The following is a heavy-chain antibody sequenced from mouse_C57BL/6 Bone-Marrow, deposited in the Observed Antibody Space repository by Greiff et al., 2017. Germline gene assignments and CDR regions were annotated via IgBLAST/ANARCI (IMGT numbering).Heavy chain of an antibody. CDR1: GFTFSSYG. D-gene: IGHD4-1*01. J-gene: IGHJ2*01. Sequence: EVMLVESGGDLVKPGGSLKLSCAASGFTFSSYGMSWVRQTPDKRLAWVATISSGGSYTYYPDSVKGRFTISRDNAKNTLYLQMSSLKSEDTAMYYCARHATGTNFDYWGQGTTLTVSS. V-gene: IGHV5-6*01. CDR3: ARHATGTNFDY. CDR2: ISSGGSYT.